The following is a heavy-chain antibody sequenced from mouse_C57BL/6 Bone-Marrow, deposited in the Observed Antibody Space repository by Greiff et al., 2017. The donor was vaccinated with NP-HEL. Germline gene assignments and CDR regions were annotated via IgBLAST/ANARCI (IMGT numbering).Heavy chain of an antibody. CDR3: DKRDDDSSWFGD. D-gene: IGHD2-4*01. CDR1: GFTIKDYY. CDR2: IDPEDGDT. Sequence: EVQLKESGAELVKPGASLKLSCTASGFTIKDYYMYWVKQRTEQGLEWIGRIDPEDGDTKYAPKFQGKATITTDTSSNTGYLQLSSLTSEDTAVYYWDKRDDDSSWFGDWGEGTLVTVSA. J-gene: IGHJ3*01. V-gene: IGHV14-2*01.